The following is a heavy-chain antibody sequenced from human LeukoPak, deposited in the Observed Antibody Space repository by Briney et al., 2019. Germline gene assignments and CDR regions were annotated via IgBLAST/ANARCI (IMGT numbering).Heavy chain of an antibody. CDR3: ASITYYYDSSCYTHAFDI. J-gene: IGHJ3*02. CDR1: GYTFTSYD. D-gene: IGHD3-22*01. Sequence: ASVKVSCKASGYTFTSYDINWVRQATGQGLEWMGWMNPNSGNTGYAQKFQGRVTMTRNTSISTAYMELSSLRSEDTAVYYCASITYYYDSSCYTHAFDIWGQGTMVTVSS. V-gene: IGHV1-8*01. CDR2: MNPNSGNT.